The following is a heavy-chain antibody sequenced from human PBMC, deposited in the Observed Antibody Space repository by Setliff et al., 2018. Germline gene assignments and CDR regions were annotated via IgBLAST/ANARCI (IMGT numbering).Heavy chain of an antibody. CDR1: GYTFISYG. J-gene: IGHJ4*02. CDR3: TRGPKDFVVPPTANIFDY. Sequence: ASVKVSCKTSGYTFISYGINWVRQAPGQGLEWMGWISAYAQKFQGRVTMTTDTSTNTAFMELRSLRSDDTAVYYCTRGPKDFVVPPTANIFDYWGQGTVVAVSS. D-gene: IGHD2-2*01. V-gene: IGHV1-18*01. CDR2: ISA.